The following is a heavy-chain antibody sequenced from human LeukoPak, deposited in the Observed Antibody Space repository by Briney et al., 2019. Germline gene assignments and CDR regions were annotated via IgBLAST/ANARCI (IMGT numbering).Heavy chain of an antibody. D-gene: IGHD4-17*01. CDR2: INPNSGGT. CDR3: AREHDYGDYPSRASPYYYYMDV. Sequence: ASVKVSCKTSGYTFTGYYMHWVRQAPGQGLEWMGWINPNSGGTNYAQKFQGRVTMTRDTSISTAYMELSRLRSDDTAVYYCAREHDYGDYPSRASPYYYYMDVWGKGTTVTISS. J-gene: IGHJ6*03. V-gene: IGHV1-2*02. CDR1: GYTFTGYY.